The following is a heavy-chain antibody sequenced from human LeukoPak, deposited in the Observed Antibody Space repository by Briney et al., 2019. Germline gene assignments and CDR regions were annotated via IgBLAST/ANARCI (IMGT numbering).Heavy chain of an antibody. J-gene: IGHJ4*02. V-gene: IGHV3-23*01. D-gene: IGHD2-15*01. CDR1: GFTFSDYY. Sequence: PGGSLRLSCAASGFTFSDYYMTWVRQAPGKGLEWVSAISGSGGSTYYAHSVKGRFTISRDNSKNTLYLQMSSLRAEDTAVYYCLRSGGGRASNWGQGTLVTVSS. CDR2: ISGSGGST. CDR3: LRSGGGRASN.